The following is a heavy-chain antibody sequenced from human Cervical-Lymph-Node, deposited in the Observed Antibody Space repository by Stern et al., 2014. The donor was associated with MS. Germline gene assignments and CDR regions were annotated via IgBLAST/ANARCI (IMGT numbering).Heavy chain of an antibody. J-gene: IGHJ4*02. Sequence: VHLVESGPELKKPGASVKVSCKASGYTLTNYPINWVRQAPGQGLEWMGWINTNTGNSTYAQDFTGRFVFSLDTSVSTAYLQISNLKAEDTAVYYCARDFVDTAMITRSDYLDCWGQGTLVTVSS. CDR1: GYTLTNYP. CDR2: INTNTGNS. CDR3: ARDFVDTAMITRSDYLDC. D-gene: IGHD5-18*01. V-gene: IGHV7-4-1*02.